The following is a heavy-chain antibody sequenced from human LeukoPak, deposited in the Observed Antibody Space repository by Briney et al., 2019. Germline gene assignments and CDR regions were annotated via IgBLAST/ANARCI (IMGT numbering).Heavy chain of an antibody. CDR1: GYTFTGYY. J-gene: IGHJ4*02. D-gene: IGHD3-16*01. V-gene: IGHV1-2*02. CDR2: INPKSGGI. CDR3: ATQRGSYLWGTDFDY. Sequence: VSVKVSCKASGYTFTGYYMHWVRQAPGQGLEWMGWINPKSGGIKFARECQGRVTMTRDTSISTAYMGLSRLRSDDTAVYYCATQRGSYLWGTDFDYWSQGTLVTVLS.